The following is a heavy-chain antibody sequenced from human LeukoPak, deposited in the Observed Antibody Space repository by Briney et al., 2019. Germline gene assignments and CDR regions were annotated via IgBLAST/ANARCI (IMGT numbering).Heavy chain of an antibody. CDR1: GFTFSSYG. CDR3: AKRGNYGSGSYGY. J-gene: IGHJ4*02. D-gene: IGHD3-10*01. Sequence: GTLRLSCAASGFTFSSYGMSWVRQPPGKGLEWIGEINHSGSTNYNPSLKSRVTISVDTSKNQFSLKLSSVTAADTAVYYCAKRGNYGSGSYGYWGQGTLVTVSS. V-gene: IGHV4-34*08. CDR2: INHSGST.